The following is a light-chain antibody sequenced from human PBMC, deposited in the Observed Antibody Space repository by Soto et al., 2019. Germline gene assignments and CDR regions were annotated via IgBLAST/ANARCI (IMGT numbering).Light chain of an antibody. CDR3: SSYTSTNTLAI. J-gene: IGLJ2*01. CDR1: SSDVGAYDY. Sequence: QSVLTQPASVSGSPGQSITIYCTGSSSDVGAYDYVSWYQQHPGKAPKLMIFDVTDRPSGVSNRFSGSKSGNTASLTISGLQAEDEADYYCSSYTSTNTLAIFGGGTKVTVL. V-gene: IGLV2-14*03. CDR2: DVT.